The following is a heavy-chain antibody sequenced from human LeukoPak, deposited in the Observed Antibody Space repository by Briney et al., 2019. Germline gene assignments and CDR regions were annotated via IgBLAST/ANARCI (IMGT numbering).Heavy chain of an antibody. CDR1: GGSISSSSYY. CDR3: ASSMAATIGR. J-gene: IGHJ4*02. CDR2: IYYSGST. D-gene: IGHD5-24*01. V-gene: IGHV4-39*01. Sequence: TSETLSLTCTVSGGSISSSSYYWGWIRQPPGKGLEWIGSIYYSGSTYYNPSLKSRVTISVDTSKNQFSLKLSSVTAADTAVYYCASSMAATIGRWGQGTLVTVSS.